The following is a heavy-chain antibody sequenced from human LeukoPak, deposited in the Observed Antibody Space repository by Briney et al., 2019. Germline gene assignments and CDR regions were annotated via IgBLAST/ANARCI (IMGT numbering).Heavy chain of an antibody. V-gene: IGHV1-18*01. Sequence: ASVKVSCKASGYTFTSYGISWVRQAPGQGLEWMGWISAYNGNTNYAQKLQGRVTMTTDTSTSTAYMELRSLRSDDTAVYYCARRNTYYYDSSGYSLDYWGQGTLVTVSS. J-gene: IGHJ4*02. CDR2: ISAYNGNT. CDR1: GYTFTSYG. CDR3: ARRNTYYYDSSGYSLDY. D-gene: IGHD3-22*01.